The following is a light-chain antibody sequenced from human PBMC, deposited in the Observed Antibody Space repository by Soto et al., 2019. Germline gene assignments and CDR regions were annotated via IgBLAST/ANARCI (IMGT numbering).Light chain of an antibody. J-gene: IGKJ4*01. CDR2: AAS. CDR3: QQYPSWPLP. V-gene: IGKV3D-15*01. Sequence: EVVMTQSPATLSVSPGERATLSCRTSQNVYNNLAWYLQKPGQAPRLLISAASTRATGIPARFSGSGSGTEFTLTINGLQSEDFAVYYCQQYPSWPLPFGGGTKVEIK. CDR1: QNVYNN.